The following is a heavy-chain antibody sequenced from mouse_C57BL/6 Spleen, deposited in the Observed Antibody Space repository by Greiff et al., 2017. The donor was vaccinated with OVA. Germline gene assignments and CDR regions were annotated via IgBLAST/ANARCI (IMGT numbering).Heavy chain of an antibody. V-gene: IGHV5-16*01. CDR3: ARGVTTFDY. CDR1: GFTFSDYY. CDR2: INYDGSST. Sequence: EVKVVESEGGLVQPGRSLKLSCTASGFTFSDYYMAWVRQVPEKGLEWVANINYDGSSTYYLDSLKSRFIISRDKAKNMLYLQMSSLKTEDTATYYCARGVTTFDYWGQGTTLTVSS. D-gene: IGHD2-3*01. J-gene: IGHJ2*01.